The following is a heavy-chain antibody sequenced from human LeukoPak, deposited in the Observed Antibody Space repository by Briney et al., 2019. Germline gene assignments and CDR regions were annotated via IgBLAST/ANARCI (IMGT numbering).Heavy chain of an antibody. Sequence: GGSLRLSCAASGFTFSSYAMSWVRQAPGKGLEWVSAISGSGGSTYYADSVKGRFTISRDNARNSVFLQMNSLRPGDTALYYCVRVSSARGFYFDLWGQGTLVTVSS. CDR3: VRVSSARGFYFDL. V-gene: IGHV3-23*01. CDR2: ISGSGGST. D-gene: IGHD3-10*01. CDR1: GFTFSSYA. J-gene: IGHJ4*02.